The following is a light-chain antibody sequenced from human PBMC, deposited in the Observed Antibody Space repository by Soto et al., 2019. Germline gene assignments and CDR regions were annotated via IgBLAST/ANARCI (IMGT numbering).Light chain of an antibody. Sequence: QSALTQPVSVSGSPGQFITIYCTGTSSDVGGYNYVSWYQQHPSKVPKLLIYHVSNRPSGVSNRFSGSKSGNTASLAISGLQAEDEADYYCSSYTSRNTLIFGGGTKLTVL. CDR2: HVS. CDR1: SSDVGGYNY. J-gene: IGLJ2*01. CDR3: SSYTSRNTLI. V-gene: IGLV2-14*01.